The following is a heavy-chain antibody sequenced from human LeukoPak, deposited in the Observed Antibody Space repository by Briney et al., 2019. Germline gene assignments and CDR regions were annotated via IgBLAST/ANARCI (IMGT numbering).Heavy chain of an antibody. CDR1: GGSFSGYY. CDR2: INHSGST. V-gene: IGHV4-34*01. CDR3: ARSKYYYGSGSYLSPEPLYYYYGMDV. J-gene: IGHJ6*04. Sequence: SETLSLTCAVYGGSFSGYYWSWIRQPPGKGLEWIGEINHSGSTNYNLSLKSRVTISVDTSKNQFSLKLSSVTAADTAVYYCARSKYYYGSGSYLSPEPLYYYYGMDVWGKGTTVTVSS. D-gene: IGHD3-10*01.